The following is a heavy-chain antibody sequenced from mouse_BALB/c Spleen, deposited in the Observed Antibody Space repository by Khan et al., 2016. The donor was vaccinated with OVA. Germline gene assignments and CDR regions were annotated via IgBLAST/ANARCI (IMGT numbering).Heavy chain of an antibody. J-gene: IGHJ2*01. D-gene: IGHD2-14*01. CDR3: ARFRYDERGDY. CDR2: INPSTGYP. Sequence: QVQLQQSGAELAKPGASVKMSCKASGYTFTNYWMHWVKQRPGQGLEWIGYINPSTGYPEYNQKFKDKATLTADKSSSTAYMQLSSLTSEDSAVYYCARFRYDERGDYWGQGTTLTVSS. CDR1: GYTFTNYW. V-gene: IGHV1-7*01.